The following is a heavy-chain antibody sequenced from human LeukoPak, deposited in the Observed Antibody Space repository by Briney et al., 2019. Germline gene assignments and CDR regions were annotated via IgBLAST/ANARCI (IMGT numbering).Heavy chain of an antibody. CDR2: ISWDGGST. CDR1: GFTFDDYA. J-gene: IGHJ4*02. D-gene: IGHD2-21*02. V-gene: IGHV3-43D*03. Sequence: GGSLRLSCAASGFTFDDYAMHWVRHAPGKGLEWVSLISWDGGSTYYADSVKGRFTISRDNSKNSLYLQMNSLRAEDTALYYCARSPAYCGGDCYSQYYFDYWGQGTLVTVSS. CDR3: ARSPAYCGGDCYSQYYFDY.